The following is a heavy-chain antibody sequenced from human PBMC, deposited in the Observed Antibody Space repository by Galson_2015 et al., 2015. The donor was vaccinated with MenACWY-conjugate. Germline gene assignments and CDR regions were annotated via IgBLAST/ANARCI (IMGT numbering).Heavy chain of an antibody. CDR2: LSGSGDKT. Sequence: SLRLSCAASGFTFSNHAMGWVRQASGKGLEWVSGLSGSGDKTFYEESVKGRFTISRDNSKNTLHLQMSSLRAEDTAVYYCAKAQSIGWYVGYNYFDPWGQGALVTVSS. CDR1: GFTFSNHA. V-gene: IGHV3-23*01. CDR3: AKAQSIGWYVGYNYFDP. J-gene: IGHJ5*02. D-gene: IGHD6-19*01.